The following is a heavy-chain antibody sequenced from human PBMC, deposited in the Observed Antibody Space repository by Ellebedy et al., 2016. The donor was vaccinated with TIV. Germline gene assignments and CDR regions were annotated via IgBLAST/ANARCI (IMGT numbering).Heavy chain of an antibody. CDR3: ARDRTDGVLRYFDWLLPMNY. D-gene: IGHD3-9*01. Sequence: AASVKVSCKASGYTFTSYGISWVRQAPGQGLEWMGWISAYNGNTNYAQKLQGRVTMTTDTSTRPAYMELRSLRSDDTAVYYCARDRTDGVLRYFDWLLPMNYWGQGTLVTVSS. CDR1: GYTFTSYG. J-gene: IGHJ4*02. CDR2: ISAYNGNT. V-gene: IGHV1-18*01.